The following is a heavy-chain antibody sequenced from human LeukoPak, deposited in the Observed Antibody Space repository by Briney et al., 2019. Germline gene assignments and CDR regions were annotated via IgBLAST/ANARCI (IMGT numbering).Heavy chain of an antibody. Sequence: GGSLRLSCAASGFTFSSYDMNWVRQAPGKGLEWVSYISGDGTTKYYVDSVEGRFTIARDNAENSLFLQMNSLRAEDTAVYYCARDYSSGWYPPRFFDYWGQGTLVTVSS. J-gene: IGHJ4*02. CDR2: ISGDGTTK. V-gene: IGHV3-48*03. D-gene: IGHD6-19*01. CDR3: ARDYSSGWYPPRFFDY. CDR1: GFTFSSYD.